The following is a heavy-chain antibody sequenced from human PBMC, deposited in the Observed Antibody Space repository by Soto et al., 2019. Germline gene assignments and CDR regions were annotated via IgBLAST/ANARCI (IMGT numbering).Heavy chain of an antibody. CDR2: ISPYKGNT. CDR1: GYTFTGYG. D-gene: IGHD3-10*01. CDR3: ARDVDGSGSYYTDY. J-gene: IGHJ4*02. Sequence: QVQLVQSGAEVKKPGASVKVSCKASGYTFTGYGFSWVRQAPGQGLEWMGWISPYKGNTKYAQKFQDRVTMSTDTFTSTAYMELRSLRYEDTAVYYCARDVDGSGSYYTDYWGQGTLVTVST. V-gene: IGHV1-18*01.